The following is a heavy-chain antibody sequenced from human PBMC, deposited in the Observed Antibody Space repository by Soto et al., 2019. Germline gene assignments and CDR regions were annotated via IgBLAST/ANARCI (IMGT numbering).Heavy chain of an antibody. CDR3: ARSVAVPGAHIDY. CDR1: GGSISGSY. J-gene: IGHJ4*02. CDR2: VYYTGST. V-gene: IGHV4-59*01. Sequence: TLSLTCSVSGGSISGSYCSWIRQSPGNGLEWLGYVYYTGSTNYSPSLRSRVSISVDTSKNEFSLRLSSVTAADTAVYFCARSVAVPGAHIDYWGQGTQVTVSS. D-gene: IGHD6-19*01.